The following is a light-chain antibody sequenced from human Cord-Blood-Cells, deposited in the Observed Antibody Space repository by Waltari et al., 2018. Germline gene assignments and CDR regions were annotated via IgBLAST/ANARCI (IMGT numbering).Light chain of an antibody. Sequence: QSALTQPASVSGSPGQSITISCTGTSSDVGSYNLVSWYKQHPGKAPKLMIYEGSKRPSGVSNRFSGSKSGNTASLTISGRQAEDEADYYCCSYAGSSTWVFGGGTKLTVL. CDR1: SSDVGSYNL. CDR2: EGS. J-gene: IGLJ3*02. CDR3: CSYAGSSTWV. V-gene: IGLV2-23*01.